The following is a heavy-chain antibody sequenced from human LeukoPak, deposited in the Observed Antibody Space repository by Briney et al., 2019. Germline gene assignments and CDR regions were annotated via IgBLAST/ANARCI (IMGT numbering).Heavy chain of an antibody. Sequence: GGSLRLSCPGSGFSLRDYLMHWVGRAPWRGLVWVSRIYRDGSRTNYADSVKGRFTISRDNAENTVYLQMNSLRVDDTAVYYCGRDVHDAAADNWGQGTLVTVSS. CDR3: GRDVHDAAADN. D-gene: IGHD6-13*01. V-gene: IGHV3-74*01. CDR1: GFSLRDYL. CDR2: IYRDGSRT. J-gene: IGHJ4*02.